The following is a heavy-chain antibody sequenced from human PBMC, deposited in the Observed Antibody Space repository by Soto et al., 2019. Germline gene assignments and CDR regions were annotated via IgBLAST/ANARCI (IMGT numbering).Heavy chain of an antibody. CDR3: ARGQHGIEH. V-gene: IGHV3-30-3*01. Sequence: QVQLLESGGGVVQPGRSLRLSCAASGFTFSSYAMHWVRQPPGKGLEWVAVVSNDGRNKFYADSVRGRFTISRDNSKNPLYMERESVRVEATAVFYGARGQHGIEHWGQGSVV. D-gene: IGHD1-20*01. CDR2: VSNDGRNK. J-gene: IGHJ4*02. CDR1: GFTFSSYA.